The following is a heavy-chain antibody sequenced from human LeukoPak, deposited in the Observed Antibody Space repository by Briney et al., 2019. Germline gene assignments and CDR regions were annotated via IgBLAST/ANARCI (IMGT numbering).Heavy chain of an antibody. CDR2: ISYDGSNK. CDR3: ARDRAWNYFDY. D-gene: IGHD3-3*01. V-gene: IGHV3-30-3*01. J-gene: IGHJ4*02. Sequence: PGGSLRLSCAASGFTFSSYAIHWVRQSQGSGLDMVAVISYDGSNKYYADSVKGRFTISRDNSKNTLYLQMNSLRAEDTAVYYCARDRAWNYFDYWGQGTLVTVSS. CDR1: GFTFSSYA.